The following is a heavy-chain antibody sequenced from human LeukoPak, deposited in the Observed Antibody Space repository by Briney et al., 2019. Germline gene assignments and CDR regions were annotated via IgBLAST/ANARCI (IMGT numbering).Heavy chain of an antibody. Sequence: GGSLRLSCAASGFTFSVYWMSWVRQAPGKGLEWVANIKEDGSEQYYVDSVKGRFTISRDNAKNSLYQQMNSLRAEDTAVYYCARDYGSGSYYNTAYWGQGTLVTVSS. V-gene: IGHV3-7*01. D-gene: IGHD3-10*01. CDR1: GFTFSVYW. J-gene: IGHJ4*02. CDR2: IKEDGSEQ. CDR3: ARDYGSGSYYNTAY.